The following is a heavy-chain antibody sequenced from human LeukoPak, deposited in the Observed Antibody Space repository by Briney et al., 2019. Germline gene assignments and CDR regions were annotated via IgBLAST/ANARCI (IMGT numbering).Heavy chain of an antibody. Sequence: ASVKVSCKVSGYTLTELYMHWVRQAPGKGLEWMGGFDPEDGETIYAQKFQGRVTMTEDTSTDTAYMELSSLRSEDTAVYYCAACKTPDYYYYMDVWGKGTTVTVSS. V-gene: IGHV1-24*01. CDR3: AACKTPDYYYYMDV. J-gene: IGHJ6*03. CDR1: GYTLTELY. D-gene: IGHD2/OR15-2a*01. CDR2: FDPEDGET.